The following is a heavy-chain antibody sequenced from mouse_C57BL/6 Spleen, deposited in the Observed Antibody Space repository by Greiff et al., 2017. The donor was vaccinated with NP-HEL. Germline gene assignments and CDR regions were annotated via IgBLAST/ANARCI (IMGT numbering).Heavy chain of an antibody. CDR2: ISSASSTI. D-gene: IGHD1-1*01. V-gene: IGHV5-17*01. Sequence: EVQGVESGGGLVKPGGSLKLSCAASGFTFSDYGMHWVRQAPEKGLEWVAYISSASSTIYYADTVKGRFTISRDNAQNNLFLQMTSLSSEETAMYYSAIVSSYYWYVDVWGTGTTVTVS. CDR1: GFTFSDYG. J-gene: IGHJ1*03. CDR3: AIVSSYYWYVDV.